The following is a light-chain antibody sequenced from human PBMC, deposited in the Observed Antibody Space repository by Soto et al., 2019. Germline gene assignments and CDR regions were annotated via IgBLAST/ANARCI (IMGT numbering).Light chain of an antibody. Sequence: EIVLTQSPGSLSLSPGEGATLFCRASQSVSSNFFAWYQQKPGQAPRLLINGASTRATGIPDRFSGSGSGTDFTLISSRLEPEDFAVYYCQQYASSVTFGQGTKVEIK. CDR2: GAS. J-gene: IGKJ1*01. CDR1: QSVSSNF. V-gene: IGKV3-20*01. CDR3: QQYASSVT.